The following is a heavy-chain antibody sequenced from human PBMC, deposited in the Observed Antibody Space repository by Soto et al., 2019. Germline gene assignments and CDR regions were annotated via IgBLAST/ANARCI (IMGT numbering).Heavy chain of an antibody. Sequence: SETLSLTCTVSGGSISPYYWNWIRQPPGKGLEWIGYIYYTESTNYSPSLKSRVTMSVDTSKNQFSLKLKSVTAADTAVYYCARGPLYLNYYDSSGYWPFDYWGQGTLVSVSS. CDR1: GGSISPYY. J-gene: IGHJ4*02. D-gene: IGHD3-22*01. CDR3: ARGPLYLNYYDSSGYWPFDY. CDR2: IYYTEST. V-gene: IGHV4-59*01.